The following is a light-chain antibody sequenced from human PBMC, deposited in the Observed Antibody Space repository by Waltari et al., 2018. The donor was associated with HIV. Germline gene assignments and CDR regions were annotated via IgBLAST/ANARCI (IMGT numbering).Light chain of an antibody. J-gene: IGLJ2*01. CDR1: SSNIGAGYD. V-gene: IGLV1-40*01. CDR3: QSYDSSLSVVV. Sequence: QSVLTQPPSVSGAPGQRVTISCTGSSSNIGAGYDGHWYQHLPGTAPKLLLYGNSNLPSGVPDRFSGSKSGTSASLAITGLQAEDESDYYCQSYDSSLSVVVFGGGTKLTVL. CDR2: GNS.